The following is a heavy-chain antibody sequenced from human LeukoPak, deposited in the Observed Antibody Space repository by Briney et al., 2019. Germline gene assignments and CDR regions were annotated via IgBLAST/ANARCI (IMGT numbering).Heavy chain of an antibody. J-gene: IGHJ5*02. Sequence: SETLSLTCAVYGGSFSGYYWSWIRQPPGKGLEWIGEINHSGSTNYNPSLKSRVTISVDTSKNQFSLKLSSVTAADTAVYYCARHGHYDSSGSNWFDPWGQGTLVTVSS. V-gene: IGHV4-34*01. CDR3: ARHGHYDSSGSNWFDP. D-gene: IGHD3-22*01. CDR2: INHSGST. CDR1: GGSFSGYY.